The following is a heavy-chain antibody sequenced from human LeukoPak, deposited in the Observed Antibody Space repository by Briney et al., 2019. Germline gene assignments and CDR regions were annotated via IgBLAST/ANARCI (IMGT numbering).Heavy chain of an antibody. D-gene: IGHD3-10*01. V-gene: IGHV4-4*07. J-gene: IGHJ4*02. CDR2: IYTSGTT. Sequence: SETLSLTCTVSGGSISSYYWSWIRQPAGKGLEWIGRIYTSGTTSYNPSPKSRVTMSVDASKNQFSLELSSVTAADTAVYYCARVLDYYGSGTRDFDYWGQGTLVTVSS. CDR3: ARVLDYYGSGTRDFDY. CDR1: GGSISSYY.